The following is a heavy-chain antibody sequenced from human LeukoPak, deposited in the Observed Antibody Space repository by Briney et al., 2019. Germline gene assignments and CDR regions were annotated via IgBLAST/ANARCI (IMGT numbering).Heavy chain of an antibody. CDR3: ARTTEGGYSYGYFYYYYMDV. J-gene: IGHJ6*03. V-gene: IGHV4-39*07. D-gene: IGHD5-18*01. Sequence: SETLSLTCTVSDGSISSSSYYWGWIRQPPGKRLEWIGSIYDGGSTCYSPSLKSRVSISVDTSKNQFSLKLSSVTAADTAVYYCARTTEGGYSYGYFYYYYMDVWGKGTTVTISS. CDR2: IYDGGST. CDR1: DGSISSSSYY.